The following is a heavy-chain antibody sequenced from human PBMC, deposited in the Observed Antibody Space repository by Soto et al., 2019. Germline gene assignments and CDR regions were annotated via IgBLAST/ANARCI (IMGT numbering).Heavy chain of an antibody. J-gene: IGHJ4*02. CDR1: GFTFNTYG. V-gene: IGHV3-23*04. Sequence: VQLVESGGGVVQPGRSLRLSCAASGFTFNTYGMNWVRQAPGKGLEWVSTISGGGGTTYYADSVKGRFTISRDNSKNTLYLEMNSLRAEDTAKYYCASKLTFGGSSDYWGQGTLVTVSS. D-gene: IGHD3-16*01. CDR3: ASKLTFGGSSDY. CDR2: ISGGGGTT.